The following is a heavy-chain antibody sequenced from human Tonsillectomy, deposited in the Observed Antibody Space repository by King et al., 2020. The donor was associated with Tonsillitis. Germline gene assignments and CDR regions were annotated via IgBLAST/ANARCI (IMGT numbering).Heavy chain of an antibody. D-gene: IGHD6-19*01. J-gene: IGHJ4*02. CDR3: AGDCFGGGVGECIAVAGLDY. CDR1: GFTFSSYA. V-gene: IGHV3-23*04. Sequence: VQLVESGGGLVQPGGSLRLSCAASGFTFSSYAMSWVRQAPGKGLEWVSAISGRGGSTYYADSVKGRFTISRDTSENTLYLQMNSLRAEDTAVYYCAGDCFGGGVGECIAVAGLDYWGQGTLVTVSS. CDR2: ISGRGGST.